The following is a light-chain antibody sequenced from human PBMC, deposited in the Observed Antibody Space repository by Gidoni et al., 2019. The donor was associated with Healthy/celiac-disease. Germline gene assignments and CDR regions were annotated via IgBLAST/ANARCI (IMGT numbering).Light chain of an antibody. J-gene: IGKJ3*01. Sequence: DIQMPQSPSSLSASVGDRVTITCQASQDISNYLNWYQQKPGKAPKLLIYDASNLETGVPSRFSGSGSGTDFTFTISSLQPEDIATYYCQQYDNLPLLFGPGTKVDIK. CDR2: DAS. V-gene: IGKV1-33*01. CDR3: QQYDNLPLL. CDR1: QDISNY.